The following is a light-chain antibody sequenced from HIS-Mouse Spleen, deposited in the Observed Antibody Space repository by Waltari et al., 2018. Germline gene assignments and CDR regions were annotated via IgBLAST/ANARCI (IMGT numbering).Light chain of an antibody. J-gene: IGLJ3*02. CDR3: AAWDDSLSGPV. CDR2: RNN. CDR1: TSNIGSNY. V-gene: IGLV1-47*01. Sequence: QSVLTQPPSASGPPGQRVTISCSGRTSNIGSNYVYWYQQPPGTAPNLLIYRNNQRPSGVPDRFSGSKSGTSASLAISGLRSEDEADYYCAAWDDSLSGPVFGGGIKLTVL.